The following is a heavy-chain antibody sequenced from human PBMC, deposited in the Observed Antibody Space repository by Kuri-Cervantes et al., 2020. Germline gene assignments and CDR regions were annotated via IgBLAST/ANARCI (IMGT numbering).Heavy chain of an antibody. D-gene: IGHD3-22*01. Sequence: GSLRLSCAVYGGSFSGYYWSWIRQPPGKGLEWIGEINHSGSTNYNPSLKSRVTISVDTSKNQFSLKLSSVTAADTAVYYCARHYYDSSGYFGFWYFDLWGRGTLVTVSS. CDR1: GGSFSGYY. CDR3: ARHYYDSSGYFGFWYFDL. V-gene: IGHV4-34*01. J-gene: IGHJ2*01. CDR2: INHSGST.